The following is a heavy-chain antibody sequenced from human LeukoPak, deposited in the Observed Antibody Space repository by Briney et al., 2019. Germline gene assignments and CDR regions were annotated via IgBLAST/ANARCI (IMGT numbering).Heavy chain of an antibody. D-gene: IGHD4-17*01. CDR3: ASGRHDYGDYVEA. V-gene: IGHV3-74*01. Sequence: PGGSLRLSCAASGFTFSSYWMHWVRQAPGKGLVWVSRINTDGSSTSYADSVKGRFTISRDNSKNTLYLQMNSLRAEDTAVYYCASGRHDYGDYVEAWGQGTLVTVSS. J-gene: IGHJ5*02. CDR1: GFTFSSYW. CDR2: INTDGSST.